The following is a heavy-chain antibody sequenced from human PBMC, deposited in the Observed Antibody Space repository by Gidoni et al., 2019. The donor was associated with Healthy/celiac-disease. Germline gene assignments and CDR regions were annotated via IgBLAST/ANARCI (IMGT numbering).Heavy chain of an antibody. J-gene: IGHJ3*02. V-gene: IGHV3-30*03. CDR1: GFTFSSYG. Sequence: QVQLVESGGGVVQPGRSLRLACAASGFTFSSYGMHWVRQAPGKGLAWVAVISYDGSNKYYADSVKGRFTISRDNSKNTLYLQMNSLRAEDTAVYYCAGGESDAFDIWGQGTMVTVSS. CDR2: ISYDGSNK. D-gene: IGHD3-10*01. CDR3: AGGESDAFDI.